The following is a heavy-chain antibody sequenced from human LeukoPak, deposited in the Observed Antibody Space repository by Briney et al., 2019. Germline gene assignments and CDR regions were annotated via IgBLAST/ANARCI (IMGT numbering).Heavy chain of an antibody. V-gene: IGHV4-59*01. D-gene: IGHD1-1*01. J-gene: IGHJ5*02. Sequence: SETLSLTCTVSGGSISSYYWSWIRQPPGKGLEWIGYNYYSGSTSYNPSLKSRVTISVDTSKNQFSLKLSSVTAADTAVYYCARCWKPPGNWFDPWGQGTLVTVSS. CDR1: GGSISSYY. CDR3: ARCWKPPGNWFDP. CDR2: NYYSGST.